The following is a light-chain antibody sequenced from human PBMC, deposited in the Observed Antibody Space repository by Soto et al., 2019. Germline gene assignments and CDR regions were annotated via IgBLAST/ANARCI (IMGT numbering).Light chain of an antibody. CDR1: QSVSNN. Sequence: EIVMTQSPATVSVSPGERATLSCRASQSVSNNLAWFQQKPGQAPRLLIYGASTRATGIPARFSGSGSGTEFTLTISSLQSEDFAVYYCQQYNNWPLTFGQGTKVEIK. CDR2: GAS. V-gene: IGKV3-15*01. CDR3: QQYNNWPLT. J-gene: IGKJ1*01.